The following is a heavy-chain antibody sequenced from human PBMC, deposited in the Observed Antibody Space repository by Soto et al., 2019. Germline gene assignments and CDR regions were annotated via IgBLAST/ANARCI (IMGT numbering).Heavy chain of an antibody. CDR2: ILVGGST. CDR3: AKATATSGGAFEI. D-gene: IGHD1-26*01. Sequence: GWSLRLSCAVSGFICSSYDMSWVRQAPGQGLEWVSTILVGGSTHYEDSVKGRFTISRDTSKNTVYLQMNSLTAGDTAFYYCAKATATSGGAFEIYGQGTMVTVSS. J-gene: IGHJ3*02. V-gene: IGHV3-23*01. CDR1: GFICSSYD.